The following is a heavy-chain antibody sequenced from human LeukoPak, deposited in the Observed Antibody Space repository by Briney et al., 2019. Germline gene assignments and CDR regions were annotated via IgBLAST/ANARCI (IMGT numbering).Heavy chain of an antibody. CDR1: GGTFSSYA. J-gene: IGHJ3*02. D-gene: IGHD1-26*01. CDR3: ASGLGASGPFDAFDI. Sequence: EASVKVSCKASGGTFSSYAISWVRQAPGQGLEWMGGIIPIFGTANYAQKFRGRVTITADESTSTAYMELSSLRSEDTAVYYCASGLGASGPFDAFDIWGQGTMVTVSS. V-gene: IGHV1-69*13. CDR2: IIPIFGTA.